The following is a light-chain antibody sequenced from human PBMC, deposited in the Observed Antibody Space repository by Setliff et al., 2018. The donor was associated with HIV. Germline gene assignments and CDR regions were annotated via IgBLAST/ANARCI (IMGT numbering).Light chain of an antibody. CDR1: SSDVGSYNV. CDR2: EVS. V-gene: IGLV2-23*02. CDR3: CSYAGSAYV. J-gene: IGLJ1*01. Sequence: QSALTQPASVSGSPGQSITISCTGSSSDVGSYNVVSWYQQYPGRAPKLMIYEVSKRPSGVSNRFSGSKSGDTASLTISGLQAEDEADYYCCSYAGSAYVFGTGTKVTVL.